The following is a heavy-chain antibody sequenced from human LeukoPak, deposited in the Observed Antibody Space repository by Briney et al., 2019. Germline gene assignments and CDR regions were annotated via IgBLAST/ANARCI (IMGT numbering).Heavy chain of an antibody. CDR1: GGSFSGYY. D-gene: IGHD6-19*01. CDR3: AREGPNHSSGSMSY. V-gene: IGHV4-34*01. J-gene: IGHJ4*02. Sequence: PSETLSLTCAVYGGSFSGYYWSWIRQPPGKGLEWIGEINHSGSTNYNPSLKSRVTISVDTSKNQFSLKLSSVTAADTAVYYCAREGPNHSSGSMSYWGQGTLVTVSS. CDR2: INHSGST.